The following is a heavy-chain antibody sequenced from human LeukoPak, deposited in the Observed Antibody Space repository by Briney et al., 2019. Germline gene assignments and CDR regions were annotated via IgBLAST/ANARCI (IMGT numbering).Heavy chain of an antibody. CDR2: LNPNSCGT. CDR1: GYIFTGYY. D-gene: IGHD3-10*01. CDR3: ARDINY. Sequence: ASVKVSCKASGYIFTGYYIHWVRQAPGQGLEWLGRLNPNSCGTKYAQKFQGRVTMTSDTSINTAYMELSRLRSDDTAFYYCARDINYWGQGTLVTVSS. V-gene: IGHV1-2*06. J-gene: IGHJ4*02.